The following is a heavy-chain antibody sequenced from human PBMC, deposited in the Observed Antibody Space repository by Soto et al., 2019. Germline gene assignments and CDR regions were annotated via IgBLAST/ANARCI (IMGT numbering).Heavy chain of an antibody. CDR1: GFTFTTYS. D-gene: IGHD6-13*01. Sequence: RVSPRLSRVAYGFTFTTYSMNWVRQAPGKGLEWVSSISISSNYIYYADSVKGRFTVSRDNAKNSLYLQINSLRAEDTAMYYCARGPVERPGYYSSSLSPFGDWGQRPLVTVCS. CDR3: ARGPVERPGYYSSSLSPFGD. J-gene: IGHJ4*02. CDR2: ISISSNYI. V-gene: IGHV3-21*01.